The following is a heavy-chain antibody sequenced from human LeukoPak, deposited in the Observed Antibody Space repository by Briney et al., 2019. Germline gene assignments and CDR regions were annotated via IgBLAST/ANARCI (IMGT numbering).Heavy chain of an antibody. D-gene: IGHD3-10*01. CDR3: ASALVRGASLYYFDY. V-gene: IGHV7-4-1*02. Sequence: ASVKVSCKASGYTLTSYAMNWVRQAPGQGLEWMGRINTNTGNPTYAQGFTGRFVFSLDTSVSTAYLQISSLKAEDTAVYYCASALVRGASLYYFDYWGQGTLVTVSS. CDR1: GYTLTSYA. CDR2: INTNTGNP. J-gene: IGHJ4*02.